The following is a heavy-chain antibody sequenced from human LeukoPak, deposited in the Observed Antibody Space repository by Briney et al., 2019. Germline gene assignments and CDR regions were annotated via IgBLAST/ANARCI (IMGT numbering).Heavy chain of an antibody. J-gene: IGHJ4*02. D-gene: IGHD3-10*01. CDR3: AREGYYGSGSPPSLYFDY. V-gene: IGHV3-21*01. CDR2: ISSSGSYI. CDR1: GFTFSSYS. Sequence: PGGSLRLSCAASGFTFSSYSMNWVRQAPGKGLEWVSSISSSGSYIYYADSVKGRFTISRDNAKNSLYLQMNSLRAEDTAVYYCAREGYYGSGSPPSLYFDYWGQGTLVTVSS.